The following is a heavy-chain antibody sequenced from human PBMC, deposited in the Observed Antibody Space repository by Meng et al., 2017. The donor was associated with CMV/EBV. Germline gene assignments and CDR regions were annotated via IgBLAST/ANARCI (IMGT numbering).Heavy chain of an antibody. CDR2: IKHNSGGT. CDR1: GYTFTGYY. V-gene: IGHV1-2*02. Sequence: ASVKVSCKASGYTFTGYYMHWVRRAPGQGLEWMGWIKHNSGGTNYAQKFQGRVTMTRDTYISTAYMELSRLRSDDPAVYYCARDLGDLDYWGPDAFDIWGQGTMVTVSS. CDR3: ARDLGDLDYWGPDAFDI. D-gene: IGHD7-27*01. J-gene: IGHJ3*02.